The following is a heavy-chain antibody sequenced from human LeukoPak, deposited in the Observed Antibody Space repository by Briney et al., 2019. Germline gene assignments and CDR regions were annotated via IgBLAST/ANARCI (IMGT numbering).Heavy chain of an antibody. CDR1: GFTFSSYE. Sequence: QTGGSLRLSCAASGFTFSSYEMNWVRQAPGKGLVWVSRINSDGSSTSYADSVKGRFTISRDNAKNTLYLQMNSLRAEDTAVYYCAIYSYGYEDWFDPWGQGTLVTVSS. CDR2: INSDGSST. J-gene: IGHJ5*02. V-gene: IGHV3-74*01. D-gene: IGHD5-18*01. CDR3: AIYSYGYEDWFDP.